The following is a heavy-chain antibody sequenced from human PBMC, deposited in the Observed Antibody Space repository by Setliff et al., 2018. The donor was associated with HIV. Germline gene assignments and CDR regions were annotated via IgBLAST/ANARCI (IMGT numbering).Heavy chain of an antibody. CDR2: ISSSGASI. CDR3: AKHSEGQWYRDYYYMDV. Sequence: GGSLRLSCAASGFIFNSYTISWVRQAPGKGLEWVSVISSSGASIYYADSVKGRFTLSRDNSKNTLYLQMNSLRAEDTAVYYCAKHSEGQWYRDYYYMDVWGKGTTVTVS. V-gene: IGHV3-23*01. D-gene: IGHD1-26*01. CDR1: GFIFNSYT. J-gene: IGHJ6*03.